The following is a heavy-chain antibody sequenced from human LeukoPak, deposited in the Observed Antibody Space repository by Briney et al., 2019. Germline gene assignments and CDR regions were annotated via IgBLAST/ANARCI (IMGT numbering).Heavy chain of an antibody. CDR2: IYTSGST. D-gene: IGHD6-6*01. Sequence: SETLSLTCTVSGGSISSGSYYWSWIRQPAGKGLEWIGRIYTSGSTNYNPSLKSRVTISVDTSKNQFSLKLSSVTAADTAVYYCARSSDGPSDDEYSSSSDYWGQGTLVTVSS. CDR3: ARSSDGPSDDEYSSSSDY. CDR1: GGSISSGSYY. J-gene: IGHJ4*02. V-gene: IGHV4-61*02.